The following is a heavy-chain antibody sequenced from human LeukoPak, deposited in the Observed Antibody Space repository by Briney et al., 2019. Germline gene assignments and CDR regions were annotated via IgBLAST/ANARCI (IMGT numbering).Heavy chain of an antibody. CDR2: INTNTGTP. Sequence: ASVKVSCKASGYTFTSYAMNWVRQAPGQGLEWMGWINTNTGTPTYARGFTGRFVFSLDTSVSTAYLQISSLKTEDTAVYYCARDSTGVDDYWGQGTLATVSS. CDR3: ARDSTGVDDY. D-gene: IGHD2-15*01. V-gene: IGHV7-4-1*02. CDR1: GYTFTSYA. J-gene: IGHJ4*02.